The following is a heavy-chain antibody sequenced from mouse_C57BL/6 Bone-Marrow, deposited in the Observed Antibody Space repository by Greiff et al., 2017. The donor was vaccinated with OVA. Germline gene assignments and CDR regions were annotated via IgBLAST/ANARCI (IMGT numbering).Heavy chain of an antibody. V-gene: IGHV1-54*01. D-gene: IGHD2-4*01. CDR2: INPGSCGT. CDR3: GRQRYYDWDGVAY. CDR1: GYAFTNYL. Sequence: QVQLQQSGAELVRPGTSVKVSCKASGYAFTNYLIEWVKQRPGQGLEWIGVINPGSCGTNYNEKFKGKATLTADTSSSTAYMQLSSLTSEDSAVYLWGRQRYYDWDGVAYWGQGTLVTVSA. J-gene: IGHJ3*01.